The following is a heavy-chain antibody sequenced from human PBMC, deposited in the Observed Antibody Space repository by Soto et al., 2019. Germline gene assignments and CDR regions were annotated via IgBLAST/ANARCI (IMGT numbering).Heavy chain of an antibody. D-gene: IGHD2-2*01. CDR3: ARGVVVPAPSGMDV. J-gene: IGHJ6*02. CDR2: INHSGST. CDR1: GGSFSGYY. Sequence: QVQLQQWGAGLLKPSETLSLTCAVYGGSFSGYYWSWIRQPPGKGLEWIGEINHSGSTNYNPSLKSRGTISVDTSKNQFSLKLSSVTAADTAVYYCARGVVVPAPSGMDVWGQGTTVTVSS. V-gene: IGHV4-34*01.